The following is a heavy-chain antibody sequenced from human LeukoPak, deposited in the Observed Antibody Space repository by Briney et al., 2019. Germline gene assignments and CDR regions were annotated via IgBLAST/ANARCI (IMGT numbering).Heavy chain of an antibody. J-gene: IGHJ4*02. CDR1: GLTVSSNY. D-gene: IGHD5-24*01. Sequence: PGGSLRLSCAASGLTVSSNYMSWVRQAPGKGLEWVSVLYTGGDTYYVDSVKGRFTVSRHNSNNTLYLQMNSLRVEDTAVYYCARARSLSRDGSRAVDYWGLGTLVTVSS. CDR3: ARARSLSRDGSRAVDY. V-gene: IGHV3-53*04. CDR2: LYTGGDT.